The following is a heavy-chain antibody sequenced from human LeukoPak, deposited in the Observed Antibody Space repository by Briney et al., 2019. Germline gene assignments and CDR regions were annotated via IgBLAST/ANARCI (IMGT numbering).Heavy chain of an antibody. D-gene: IGHD6-19*01. J-gene: IGHJ1*01. CDR1: GGTFSSYA. V-gene: IGHV1-69*01. CDR3: ASRAVAGKGRYFQH. Sequence: SVKVSCKASGGTFSSYAISWVRQAPGQGLEWMGGIIPIFGTANYAQKFQGRVTITADESTSTAYMELSSLRSEDTAVYYCASRAVAGKGRYFQHWGQGTLVAVSS. CDR2: IIPIFGTA.